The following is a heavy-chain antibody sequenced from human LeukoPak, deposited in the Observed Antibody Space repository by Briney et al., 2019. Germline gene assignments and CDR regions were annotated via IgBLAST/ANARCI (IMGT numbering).Heavy chain of an antibody. CDR1: GGTFSSYA. V-gene: IGHV1-69*04. Sequence: SVKVSCKASGGTFSSYAISWVRQAPGQGLEWMGRIIPILGIANYAQKFQGRVTITADKSTSTAYMELSSLRSEDTAVYYCARSRIVVVITMGSDAFDIWGQGTMVTVSS. D-gene: IGHD3-22*01. CDR2: IIPILGIA. J-gene: IGHJ3*02. CDR3: ARSRIVVVITMGSDAFDI.